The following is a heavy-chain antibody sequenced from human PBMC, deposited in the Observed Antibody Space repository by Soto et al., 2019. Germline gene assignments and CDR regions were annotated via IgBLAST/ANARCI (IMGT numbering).Heavy chain of an antibody. Sequence: SVKVSCKASGWTLSSYFISWVLEAPGQGLEWMGGIIPVFGTVNYAQKFQGRVTITADESTTTAYMELRSLRSEDAAVYYCARAQRIQLWASGMDVWGQGTTVTVSS. J-gene: IGHJ6*02. CDR2: IIPVFGTV. CDR1: GWTLSSYF. CDR3: ARAQRIQLWASGMDV. D-gene: IGHD5-18*01. V-gene: IGHV1-69*13.